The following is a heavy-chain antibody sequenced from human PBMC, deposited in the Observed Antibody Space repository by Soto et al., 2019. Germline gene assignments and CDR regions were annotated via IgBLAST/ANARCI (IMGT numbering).Heavy chain of an antibody. J-gene: IGHJ6*02. V-gene: IGHV1-2*04. CDR3: ARDLGIAVAGTDYYYGMDV. CDR1: GYPFTGYY. D-gene: IGHD6-19*01. Sequence: ASVKAPCKPSGYPFTGYYMHLVLQAPGQGLEWMGWINPNSDGTIYAQKFQGWVTMTRDTSISTAYMELSRLRSDGTAVYYCARDLGIAVAGTDYYYGMDVWGQ. CDR2: INPNSDGT.